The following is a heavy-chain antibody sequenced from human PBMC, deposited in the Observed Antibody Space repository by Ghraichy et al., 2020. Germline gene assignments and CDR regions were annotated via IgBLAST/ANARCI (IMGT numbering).Heavy chain of an antibody. D-gene: IGHD3-3*01. J-gene: IGHJ5*02. CDR3: ARGIFGVVTKGLFDP. V-gene: IGHV4-34*01. Sequence: SETLSLTCAVYGGSFSGYYWSWIRQPPGKGLEWIGEINHSGSTNYNPSLKSRVTISVDTSKNQFSLKLSSVTAADTAVYYCARGIFGVVTKGLFDPWGQGTLVTVSS. CDR2: INHSGST. CDR1: GGSFSGYY.